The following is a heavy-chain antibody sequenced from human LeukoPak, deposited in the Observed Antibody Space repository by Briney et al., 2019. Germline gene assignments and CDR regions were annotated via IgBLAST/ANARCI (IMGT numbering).Heavy chain of an antibody. Sequence: GGSLRLSCAASGFTFSDYYMSWIRQAPGKGLEWVSYISGSSDNTNYADSVKGRFTISRDNAKNSLYLQMNSLRAEDTAVYYCTRHPAEGDYWGQGTLVTVSS. CDR1: GFTFSDYY. CDR2: ISGSSDNT. CDR3: TRHPAEGDY. V-gene: IGHV3-11*03. J-gene: IGHJ4*02. D-gene: IGHD2-15*01.